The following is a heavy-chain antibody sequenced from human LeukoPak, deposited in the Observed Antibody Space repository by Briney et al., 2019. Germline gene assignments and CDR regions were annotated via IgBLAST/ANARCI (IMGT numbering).Heavy chain of an antibody. V-gene: IGHV3-23*01. D-gene: IGHD2-2*01. CDR3: AKNRYCSSTSRSPNWFDP. J-gene: IGHJ5*02. CDR2: IVGGGGTT. Sequence: AGSLRRSCSGSGFTCSTYARRWHRHAPGQGREGVSMIVGGGGTTYYADSVKGRFTISRDNSKNTLFLQMNSLRAEDTAVYYCAKNRYCSSTSRSPNWFDPWGQGTLVTVSS. CDR1: GFTCSTYA.